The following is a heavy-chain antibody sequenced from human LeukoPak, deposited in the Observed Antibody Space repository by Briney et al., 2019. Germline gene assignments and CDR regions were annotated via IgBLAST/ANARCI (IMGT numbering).Heavy chain of an antibody. CDR1: GASITYGGYF. Sequence: SETLSLTCTVSGASITYGGYFWGWIRQRPGKGLEWIGYMHYTESANYNPSLRSRVSISVDTSKNQISLKVNSVTAADTAVYFCARERGRLVDYWGQGTLVTVSS. J-gene: IGHJ4*02. CDR2: MHYTESA. D-gene: IGHD2-15*01. CDR3: ARERGRLVDY. V-gene: IGHV4-31*03.